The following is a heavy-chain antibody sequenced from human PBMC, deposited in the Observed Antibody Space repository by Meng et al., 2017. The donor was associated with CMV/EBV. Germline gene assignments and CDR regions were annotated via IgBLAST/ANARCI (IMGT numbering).Heavy chain of an antibody. V-gene: IGHV3-7*01. D-gene: IGHD2-2*01. CDR3: ARTFEVVPAATPHYYYGMDV. J-gene: IGHJ6*02. Sequence: GGSLRLSCAASGFTFSSYWMSWVRQAPGKGLEWVANIKQDGSEKYYVDSVKGRFTISRDNAKNSLYLQMNSLRAEDTAVYYCARTFEVVPAATPHYYYGMDVWGQGTTVTVSS. CDR1: GFTFSSYW. CDR2: IKQDGSEK.